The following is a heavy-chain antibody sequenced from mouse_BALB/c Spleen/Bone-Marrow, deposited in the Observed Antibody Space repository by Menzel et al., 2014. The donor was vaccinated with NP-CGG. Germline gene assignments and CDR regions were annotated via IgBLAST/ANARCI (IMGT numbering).Heavy chain of an antibody. Sequence: ESGAELVKPGASVKLSCKASGYTFTSYWMHWVKQRPGQGLEWIGEIDPSDSYTNYNQKFKGKATLTVDKSSGTAYMQLSSLTSEDSAVYFCARWLLRYYAMDDWGQGTSVTVSS. CDR2: IDPSDSYT. CDR3: ARWLLRYYAMDD. D-gene: IGHD2-3*01. J-gene: IGHJ4*01. CDR1: GYTFTSYW. V-gene: IGHV1-69*02.